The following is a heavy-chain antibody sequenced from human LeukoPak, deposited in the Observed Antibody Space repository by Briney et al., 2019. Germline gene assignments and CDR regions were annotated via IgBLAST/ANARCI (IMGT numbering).Heavy chain of an antibody. CDR2: IIPIFGTA. CDR3: ARGGRYTARFDY. Sequence: ASVKVSCKASGGTFSSYAISWVRQAPGQGLEWMGGIIPIFGTANYAQKFQGRVTITADESTSTAYMELSSLRSEDTAVYYCARGGRYTARFDYWGQGTLVTVSS. J-gene: IGHJ4*02. V-gene: IGHV1-69*13. CDR1: GGTFSSYA. D-gene: IGHD1-26*01.